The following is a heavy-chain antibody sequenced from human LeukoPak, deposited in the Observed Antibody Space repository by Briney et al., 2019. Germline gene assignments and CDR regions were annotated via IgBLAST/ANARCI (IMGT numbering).Heavy chain of an antibody. Sequence: SETLSLTCAVYGGYFSGYYWSWIRQPPGKGLEWIGEINHSGSTNYNPSLKSRVTISVDTSKNQFSLKLSSVTAADTAVYYCARARRIIAAAGTFDYWGQGTLVTVSS. CDR2: INHSGST. V-gene: IGHV4-34*01. J-gene: IGHJ4*02. CDR1: GGYFSGYY. D-gene: IGHD6-13*01. CDR3: ARARRIIAAAGTFDY.